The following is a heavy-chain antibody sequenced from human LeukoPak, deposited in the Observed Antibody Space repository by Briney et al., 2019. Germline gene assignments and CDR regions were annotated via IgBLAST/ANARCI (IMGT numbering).Heavy chain of an antibody. Sequence: SVKVSCKASGGTFSSYAISWVRQAPGQGLEWMGGIIPIFGTANYAQKFQGRVTITADESTSTDYMELSSLRSEDTAVYYCARGTGSGSYSVYWGQGTLVAVSS. J-gene: IGHJ4*02. CDR2: IIPIFGTA. V-gene: IGHV1-69*13. CDR3: ARGTGSGSYSVY. D-gene: IGHD3-10*01. CDR1: GGTFSSYA.